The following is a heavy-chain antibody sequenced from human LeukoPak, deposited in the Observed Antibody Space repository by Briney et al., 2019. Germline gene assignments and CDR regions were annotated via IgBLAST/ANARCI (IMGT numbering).Heavy chain of an antibody. Sequence: PGGSLRLSCAASGFTFSSYGMHWVRQAPGKGLEWVAVISYDGSNKYYADSVKGRFTISRDNSKNTLYLQMNSLRAEDTAVYYCAKDSRRAEYYYDSRKTNNWFDPWGQGTLVTVSS. J-gene: IGHJ5*02. CDR3: AKDSRRAEYYYDSRKTNNWFDP. CDR2: ISYDGSNK. V-gene: IGHV3-30*18. CDR1: GFTFSSYG. D-gene: IGHD3-22*01.